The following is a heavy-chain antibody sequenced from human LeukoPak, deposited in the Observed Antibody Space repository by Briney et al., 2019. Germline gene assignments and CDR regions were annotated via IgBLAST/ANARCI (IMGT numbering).Heavy chain of an antibody. CDR3: ARNSHYYGSGSDY. D-gene: IGHD3-10*01. V-gene: IGHV3-7*01. J-gene: IGHJ4*02. Sequence: GGSLRLSCAASGFTFSSYWMSWVRQAPGKGLEWVANIKQDGSEKYYVDSVKGRFTISRDNAKNSLYLQMNSLRAEDTAVYYWARNSHYYGSGSDYWGQGTLVTVSS. CDR2: IKQDGSEK. CDR1: GFTFSSYW.